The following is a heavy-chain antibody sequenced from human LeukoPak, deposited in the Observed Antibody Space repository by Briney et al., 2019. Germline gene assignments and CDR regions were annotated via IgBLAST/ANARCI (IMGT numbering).Heavy chain of an antibody. D-gene: IGHD3-22*01. CDR2: IYTSGST. V-gene: IGHV4-61*02. J-gene: IGHJ5*02. Sequence: SETLSLTCTVSGVSISSGSYYWSWLRQPAGKGLEWIGRIYTSGSTNYNPSLKSLVTISVDTSKNQFSLKLSSVTAADTAVYYCARDPYYYDSSGYSSWFDPWGQGTLVTVSS. CDR1: GVSISSGSYY. CDR3: ARDPYYYDSSGYSSWFDP.